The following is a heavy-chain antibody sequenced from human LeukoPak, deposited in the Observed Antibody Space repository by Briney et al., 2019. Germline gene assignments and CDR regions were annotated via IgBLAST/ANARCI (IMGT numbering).Heavy chain of an antibody. CDR2: VSANTGAT. J-gene: IGHJ4*02. D-gene: IGHD4-17*01. V-gene: IGHV1-2*02. CDR3: AREAAVTTAIHLNHFDL. CDR1: GYTFTDYY. Sequence: ASVKVSCKASGYTFTDYYMHWVRQAPGQGLEWMGWVSANTGATNYTQKFQGRVTMTRDTSISTAYMELSRLRSDDTAVYYCAREAAVTTAIHLNHFDLWGQGTLITVSS.